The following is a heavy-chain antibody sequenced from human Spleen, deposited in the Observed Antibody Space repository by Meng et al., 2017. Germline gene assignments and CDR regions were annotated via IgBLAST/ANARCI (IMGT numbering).Heavy chain of an antibody. V-gene: IGHV4-4*02. CDR1: GGSISTRDW. D-gene: IGHD1-14*01. Sequence: QVQLQESGPGLVKPSGTLSLTCAVSGGSISTRDWWTWVRQPPGKGLEWIGEIYHSGRANYIPTLKSRVTISVDKSKNQFSLDLRSVIAADTAVYFCARNLVGSSLDYWGQGTLVTRLL. CDR2: IYHSGRA. J-gene: IGHJ4*02. CDR3: ARNLVGSSLDY.